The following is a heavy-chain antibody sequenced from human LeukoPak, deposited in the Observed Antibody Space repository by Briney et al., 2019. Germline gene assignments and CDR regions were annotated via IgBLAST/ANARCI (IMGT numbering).Heavy chain of an antibody. Sequence: PGGSLRLSCAASGFTFSGYGMHWVRQAPGKGLEWVAFIRYDGSNKYYADSVKGRFTISRDNSKNTLYLQMNSLRAEDTAVYYCAKGGPAAVSNRFDPWGQGTLVTVSS. D-gene: IGHD2-2*01. CDR1: GFTFSGYG. V-gene: IGHV3-30*02. CDR2: IRYDGSNK. CDR3: AKGGPAAVSNRFDP. J-gene: IGHJ5*02.